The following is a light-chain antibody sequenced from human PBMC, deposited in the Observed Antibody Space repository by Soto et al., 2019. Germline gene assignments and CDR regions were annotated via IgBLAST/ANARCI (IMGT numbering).Light chain of an antibody. CDR2: GAS. V-gene: IGKV3-20*01. CDR3: QQSDDSPGT. CDR1: QSLSSSY. J-gene: IGKJ1*01. Sequence: IVLTQSPGTLSLSPGERATLSCRASQSLSSSYLAWYQQKPGQAPRLLIYGASNRATAIPDRFSGSGSGADFTLTISRLEPEDFAVYYCQQSDDSPGTFGQGTKVDIK.